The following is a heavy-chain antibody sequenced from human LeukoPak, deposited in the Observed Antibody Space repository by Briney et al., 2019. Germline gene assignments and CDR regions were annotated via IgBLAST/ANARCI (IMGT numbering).Heavy chain of an antibody. CDR2: ISSSGSTI. Sequence: PGGSLRLSCAASGFNFSNYVMSWIRQAPGKGLEWVSYISSSGSTIYYADSVKGRFTISRDNAKNSLYLQMNSLRAEDTAVYYCARARFGPVRHGMDVWGQGTTVTVSS. J-gene: IGHJ6*02. CDR1: GFNFSNYV. V-gene: IGHV3-11*01. CDR3: ARARFGPVRHGMDV. D-gene: IGHD3-10*01.